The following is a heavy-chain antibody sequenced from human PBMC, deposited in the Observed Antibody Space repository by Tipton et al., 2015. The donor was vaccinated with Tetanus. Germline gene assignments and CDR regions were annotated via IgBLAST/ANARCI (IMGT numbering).Heavy chain of an antibody. V-gene: IGHV3-72*01. CDR2: GRNKANSYTT. D-gene: IGHD4-23*01. CDR3: ARETTTVVKSVTVWSGMDV. J-gene: IGHJ6*02. Sequence: SLRLSCVASGFTFSDHYMDWVRQAPGKGLEWVGRGRNKANSYTTEYAASVKGRFTISRDDSKKSLYLQMNSLRAEDTALYYCARETTTVVKSVTVWSGMDVWGQGATVIVSS. CDR1: GFTFSDHY.